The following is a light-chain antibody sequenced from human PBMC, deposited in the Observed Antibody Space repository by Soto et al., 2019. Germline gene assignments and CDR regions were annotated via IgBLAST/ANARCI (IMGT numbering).Light chain of an antibody. CDR2: GAS. CDR1: QSVSSN. CDR3: QQYNNWPRT. Sequence: EIVMTQSPGTLSVSPGERATLSCRASQSVSSNLAWYQQKPGQAPRLLIYGASTRATGIPARCSGSGSGTEFTLTISSLQSEDFAVYYCQQYNNWPRTFGQGTKVEIK. V-gene: IGKV3-15*01. J-gene: IGKJ1*01.